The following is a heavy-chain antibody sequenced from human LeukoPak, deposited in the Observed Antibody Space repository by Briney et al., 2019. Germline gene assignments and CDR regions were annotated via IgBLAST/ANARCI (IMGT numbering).Heavy chain of an antibody. J-gene: IGHJ4*02. Sequence: GGSLRLSCAASGLTFSSYGMHWVRQAPGKGLEWVAVISYDGSNKYYADSVKGRFTISRDNSKNTLYLQMNSLRAEDTAVYYCAKDRRRYCSGGSCYSDYWGQGTLVTVSS. V-gene: IGHV3-30*18. CDR3: AKDRRRYCSGGSCYSDY. CDR1: GLTFSSYG. CDR2: ISYDGSNK. D-gene: IGHD2-15*01.